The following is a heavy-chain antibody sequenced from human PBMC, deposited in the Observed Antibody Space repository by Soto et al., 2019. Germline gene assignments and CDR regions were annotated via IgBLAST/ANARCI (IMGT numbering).Heavy chain of an antibody. J-gene: IGHJ5*02. CDR3: PLVYGSGSSSNWFDP. CDR1: GGSFSGYY. Sequence: PSETLSLTCAVYGGSFSGYYWSWIRQPPGKGLEWIGEINHSGSTNYNPSLKSRVTISVDTSKNQFSLKLSSVTAADTAVYYCPLVYGSGSSSNWFDPWGQGTLVTVSS. CDR2: INHSGST. V-gene: IGHV4-34*01. D-gene: IGHD3-10*01.